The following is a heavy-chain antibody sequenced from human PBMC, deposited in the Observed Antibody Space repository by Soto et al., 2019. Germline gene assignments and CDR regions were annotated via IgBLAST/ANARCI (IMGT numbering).Heavy chain of an antibody. D-gene: IGHD4-17*01. CDR2: ISYDGSNK. Sequence: QVQLVESGGGVVQPGRSLRLSCAASGFTFSSYGMHWVRQAPGKGLEWVAVISYDGSNKYYADSVKGRFTISRDNSKNTLYLQMNSLRAEDTAVYYCANAGFYGDGGYFDLWGRGTLVTVSS. CDR1: GFTFSSYG. CDR3: ANAGFYGDGGYFDL. J-gene: IGHJ2*01. V-gene: IGHV3-30*18.